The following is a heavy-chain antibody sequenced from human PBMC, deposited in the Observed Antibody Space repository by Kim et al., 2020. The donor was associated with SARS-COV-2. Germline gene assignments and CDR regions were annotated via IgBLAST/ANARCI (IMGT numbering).Heavy chain of an antibody. CDR3: ARDRRITIFGGGRSWFDP. CDR1: GYTFTSYV. V-gene: IGHV7-4-1*02. J-gene: IGHJ5*02. CDR2: INTNTGNP. Sequence: ASVKVSCKASGYTFTSYVMNWVRQAPGQGLEWMGWINTNTGNPTYAQGFTGRFVFSLDTSVSTAYLQISSLKAEDTAVYYCARDRRITIFGGGRSWFDPWRQGTLVTVSS. D-gene: IGHD3-3*01.